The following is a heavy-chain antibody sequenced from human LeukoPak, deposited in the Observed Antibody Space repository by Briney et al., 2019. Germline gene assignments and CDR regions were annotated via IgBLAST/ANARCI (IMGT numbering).Heavy chain of an antibody. CDR1: GGSFSGYY. J-gene: IGHJ4*02. CDR3: ARSITGTVFDY. V-gene: IGHV4-34*01. CDR2: INHSGST. D-gene: IGHD1-7*01. Sequence: PSETLSLTCAVYGGSFSGYYWSWIRQPPGKGLEWIGEINHSGSTNYNPSLKTRVTISIDKSKNQFSLKLSSVTAADTAVYYCARSITGTVFDYWGQGTLVTVSS.